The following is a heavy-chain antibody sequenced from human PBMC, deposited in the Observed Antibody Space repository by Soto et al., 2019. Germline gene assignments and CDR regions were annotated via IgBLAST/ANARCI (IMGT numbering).Heavy chain of an antibody. D-gene: IGHD2-8*01. CDR1: GGSISSSSYY. Sequence: QLQLQESGPGLVKPSETLSLTCTVSGGSISSSSYYWGWIRQPPGKGLEWIGSIYYSGSTYYNPSLKSRVTISVDTSKNQFSLKLSSVTAADTAVYYCAGRIVLMVYDHNWFDPWGQGTLVTVSS. J-gene: IGHJ5*02. CDR2: IYYSGST. CDR3: AGRIVLMVYDHNWFDP. V-gene: IGHV4-39*01.